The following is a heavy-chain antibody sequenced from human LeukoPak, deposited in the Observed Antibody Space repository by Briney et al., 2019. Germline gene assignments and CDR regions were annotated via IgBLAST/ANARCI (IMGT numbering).Heavy chain of an antibody. D-gene: IGHD3-22*01. V-gene: IGHV3-30*18. J-gene: IGHJ4*02. CDR2: ISYDGSNK. Sequence: SGGSLRLSCAASGFTFSSYGMHWVRQAPGKGLEWVAVISYDGSNKYYADSVKGRFTISRDNSKNTLYLQMNSLRAEDTAVYYCAKYYYDSSGYVPDYFDYWGQGTMVTVSS. CDR1: GFTFSSYG. CDR3: AKYYYDSSGYVPDYFDY.